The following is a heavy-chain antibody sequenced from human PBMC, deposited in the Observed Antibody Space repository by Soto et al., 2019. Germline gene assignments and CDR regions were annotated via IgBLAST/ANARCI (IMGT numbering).Heavy chain of an antibody. CDR1: GFTFSSYG. V-gene: IGHV3-33*01. D-gene: IGHD5-18*01. J-gene: IGHJ4*02. Sequence: QVQLVESGGGVVQPGRSLRLSCAASGFTFSSYGMHWVRQAPGKGLEWVAVIWYDGSNKYYADSVKGRFTISRDNSKNTLYLQMNSLRAGDTVVYYCAGGDTANGPWGQGTLVTVSS. CDR3: AGGDTANGP. CDR2: IWYDGSNK.